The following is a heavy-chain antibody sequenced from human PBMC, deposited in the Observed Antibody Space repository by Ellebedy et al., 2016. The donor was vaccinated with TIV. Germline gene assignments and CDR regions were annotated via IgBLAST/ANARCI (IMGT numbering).Heavy chain of an antibody. V-gene: IGHV3-48*02. Sequence: GESLKISCAASGFTFSSYSMNWVRQAPGKGLDWTTYISDGGSIQYYADSVKDRFTISRDTAKSSLFLQMNSLRDEDTAVYFGVGEVGRVRGYVGACDIWGQGTTVTVSS. D-gene: IGHD3-10*01. J-gene: IGHJ3*02. CDR2: ISDGGSIQ. CDR3: VGEVGRVRGYVGACDI. CDR1: GFTFSSYS.